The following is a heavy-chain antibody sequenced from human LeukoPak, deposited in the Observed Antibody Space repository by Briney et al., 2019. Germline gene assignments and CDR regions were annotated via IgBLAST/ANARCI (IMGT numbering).Heavy chain of an antibody. D-gene: IGHD1-26*01. CDR1: GFTFSSYA. J-gene: IGHJ4*02. Sequence: GGSLRLSCAASGFTFSSYAMSWVRQAPGKGPEWVSGISGSGGSTYYADSVKGRFTISRDNSKNTVYLQMNNLRAEDTAVYYCAKKSLGSGSSGYYFDYWGQGTLVTVSS. V-gene: IGHV3-23*01. CDR2: ISGSGGST. CDR3: AKKSLGSGSSGYYFDY.